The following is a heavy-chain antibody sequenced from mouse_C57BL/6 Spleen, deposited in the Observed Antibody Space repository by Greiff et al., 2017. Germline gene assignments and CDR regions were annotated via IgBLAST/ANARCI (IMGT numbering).Heavy chain of an antibody. J-gene: IGHJ3*01. CDR3: AIGYYLAWFAY. Sequence: EVMLQQSGPELVKPGASVKISCKASGYTFTDYYMNWVKQSHGKSLEWIGDINPNNGGTSYNQKFKGKATLTVDKSSSTAYMELRSLTSEDSAVYYCAIGYYLAWFAYWGQGTLVTVSA. CDR2: INPNNGGT. CDR1: GYTFTDYY. D-gene: IGHD2-3*01. V-gene: IGHV1-26*01.